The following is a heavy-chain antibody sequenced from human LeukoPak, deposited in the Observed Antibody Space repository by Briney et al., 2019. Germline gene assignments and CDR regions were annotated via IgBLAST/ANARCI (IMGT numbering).Heavy chain of an antibody. J-gene: IGHJ6*03. CDR1: GGSISSYY. Sequence: TSETLSLTCTVSGGSISSYYWSWTRQPPGKGLEWIGYIYYSGSTNYNPSLKRRVTISVDTSKNQFSLKLSSVTAADTAVYYCARVETGIAVAGRVMNYYYYYMDVWGKGTTVTVS. CDR3: ARVETGIAVAGRVMNYYYYYMDV. V-gene: IGHV4-59*01. CDR2: IYYSGST. D-gene: IGHD6-19*01.